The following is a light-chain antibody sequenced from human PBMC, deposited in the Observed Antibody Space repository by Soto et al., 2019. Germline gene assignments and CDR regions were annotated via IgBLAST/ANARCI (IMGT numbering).Light chain of an antibody. Sequence: EIVLTQSPGTLSLSPGERATLSCRSSQSVSSSYLAWYQQKPGQAPRLLIYDVSSRATVLPDRFSGSGSGTDFTLTSSILEPEDFAVYYCQQYGRSPTFGQGTKVEIK. CDR2: DVS. CDR3: QQYGRSPT. V-gene: IGKV3-20*01. CDR1: QSVSSSY. J-gene: IGKJ1*01.